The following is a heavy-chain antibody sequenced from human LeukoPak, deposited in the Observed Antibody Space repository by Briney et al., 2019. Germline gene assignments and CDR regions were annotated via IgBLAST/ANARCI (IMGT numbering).Heavy chain of an antibody. CDR1: GYTFTGYY. V-gene: IGHV1-2*02. CDR3: AREWVGVTPYDY. J-gene: IGHJ4*02. Sequence: ASVKVSCKASGYTFTGYYMHWVRQAPGQGLEWMGWINPNSGGTKYAQKFQGRVTTTRDTSISTAYMELRSLRSDDTAVYYCAREWVGVTPYDYWGQGTLVTVSS. D-gene: IGHD4-23*01. CDR2: INPNSGGT.